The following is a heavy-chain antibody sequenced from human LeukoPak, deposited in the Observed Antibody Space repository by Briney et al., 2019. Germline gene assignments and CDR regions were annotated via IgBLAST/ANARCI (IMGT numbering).Heavy chain of an antibody. CDR1: GGSFSGYY. Sequence: PSETLSLTCAVYGGSFSGYYWSWLRQPPGKGLEGMGENNHSGSTNYNPSLKSRVNISVDTSKNQFSLKLSSVTAADTAVYYCARERTTRYHNDYWGQGTLVTVSS. V-gene: IGHV4-34*01. CDR2: NNHSGST. D-gene: IGHD3-16*02. CDR3: ARERTTRYHNDY. J-gene: IGHJ4*02.